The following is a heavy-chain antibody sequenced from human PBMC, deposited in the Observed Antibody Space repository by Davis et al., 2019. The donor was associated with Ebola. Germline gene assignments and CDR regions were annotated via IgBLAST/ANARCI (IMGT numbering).Heavy chain of an antibody. CDR1: GFTFSSYD. CDR3: AKGGIQLWDSLDY. CDR2: ISSSSSYI. Sequence: GGSLRLSCAASGFTFSSYDMSWVRQAPGKGLEWVSSISSSSSYIYYADSVKGRFTISRDNAKNSLYLQMNSLRAEDTAVYYCAKGGIQLWDSLDYWGQGTLVTVSS. D-gene: IGHD5-18*01. V-gene: IGHV3-21*01. J-gene: IGHJ4*02.